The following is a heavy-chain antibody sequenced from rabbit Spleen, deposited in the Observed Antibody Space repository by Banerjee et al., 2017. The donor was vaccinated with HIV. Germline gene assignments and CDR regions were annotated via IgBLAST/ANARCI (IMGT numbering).Heavy chain of an antibody. CDR2: IAGGSSAFT. D-gene: IGHD8-1*01. CDR3: ARHGGSNYYFNL. J-gene: IGHJ4*01. Sequence: QEQLVESGGGLVQPEGSLTLTCTASGFSFSSSDYMCWVRQAPGKGLEWISCIAGGSSAFTYSATWAKGRFTISKTSSTTVTLQMTSLTVADTATYFCARHGGSNYYFNLWGPGTLVTVS. V-gene: IGHV1S45*01. CDR1: GFSFSSSDY.